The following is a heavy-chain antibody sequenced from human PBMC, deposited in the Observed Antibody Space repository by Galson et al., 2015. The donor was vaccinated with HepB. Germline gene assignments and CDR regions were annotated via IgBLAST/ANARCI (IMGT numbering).Heavy chain of an antibody. CDR3: ARHGRYCSSTSCYRENYFDY. CDR1: GFTFSSHG. J-gene: IGHJ4*02. CDR2: IYPGDSDT. Sequence: SLRLSCAASGFTFSSHGMHWVRQMPGKGLEWMGIIYPGDSDTRYSPSFQGQVTISADKSISTAYLQWSSLKASDTAMYYCARHGRYCSSTSCYRENYFDYWGQGTLVTVSS. D-gene: IGHD2-2*01. V-gene: IGHV5-51*01.